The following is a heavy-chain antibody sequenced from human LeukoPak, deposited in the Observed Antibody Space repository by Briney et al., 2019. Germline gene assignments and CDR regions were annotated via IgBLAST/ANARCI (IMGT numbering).Heavy chain of an antibody. V-gene: IGHV4-39*07. Sequence: RPSETPSLTCTVSGGSISSNSYYWSWIRQPPGKGLEWIGEINHSGSTNYNPSLKSRVTISVDTSKNQFSLKLSSVTAADTAVYYCARGNYGDYVFDYWGQGTLVTVSS. CDR1: GGSISSNSYY. CDR2: INHSGST. J-gene: IGHJ4*02. CDR3: ARGNYGDYVFDY. D-gene: IGHD4-17*01.